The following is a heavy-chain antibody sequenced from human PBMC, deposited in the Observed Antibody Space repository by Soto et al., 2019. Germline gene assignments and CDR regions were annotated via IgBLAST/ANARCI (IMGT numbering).Heavy chain of an antibody. D-gene: IGHD3-9*01. CDR2: IIPIFGTA. V-gene: IGHV1-69*13. CDR1: GGTFSCYA. Sequence: SVKVSCKASGGTFSCYAISWVRQAPGQGLEWMGGIIPIFGTANYAQKFQGRVTITADESTSTAYMELSSLRSEDTAVYYCAKPITTGYYFPFDYWGQGTLVTVSS. J-gene: IGHJ4*02. CDR3: AKPITTGYYFPFDY.